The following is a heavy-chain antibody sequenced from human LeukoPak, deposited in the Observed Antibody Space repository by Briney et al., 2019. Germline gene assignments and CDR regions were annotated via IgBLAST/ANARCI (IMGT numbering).Heavy chain of an antibody. D-gene: IGHD3-22*01. CDR2: IWYDGSNK. J-gene: IGHJ4*02. CDR1: GFTFSSYG. CDR3: ARDLRDSSGLDH. V-gene: IGHV3-33*01. Sequence: PGGSLRLSCAASGFTFSSYGMHWVRQAPGKGLEWVAVIWYDGSNKYYADSVKGRFTISRDNSKNTLYLQMNSLRAEDTAVYYCARDLRDSSGLDHWGQGTLVTVSS.